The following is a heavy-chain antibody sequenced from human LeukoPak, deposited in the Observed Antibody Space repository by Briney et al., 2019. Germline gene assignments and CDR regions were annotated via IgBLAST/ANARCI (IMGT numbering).Heavy chain of an antibody. J-gene: IGHJ4*02. CDR2: ISGYNSNT. Sequence: ASVKVSCKASGYSFTSYGINWVRQAPGQGLEWMGWISGYNSNTYYAQKLLGRVTMTTDTSTTTAYMELRSLRSDDTAVYYCARALGAPAGSNYWGQGSLVTVSS. D-gene: IGHD6-13*01. CDR3: ARALGAPAGSNY. CDR1: GYSFTSYG. V-gene: IGHV1-18*01.